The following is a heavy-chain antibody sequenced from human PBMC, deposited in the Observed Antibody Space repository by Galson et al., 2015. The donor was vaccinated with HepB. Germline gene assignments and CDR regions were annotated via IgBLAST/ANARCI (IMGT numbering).Heavy chain of an antibody. V-gene: IGHV1-46*01. CDR1: GYTFTSYY. D-gene: IGHD2-21*02. CDR3: ATLVTPQMSGAFDI. Sequence: SVKVSCKASGYTFTSYYMHWVRQTPGQGLEWMGIINPSAGSTSYAQKFQGRVTMTRDTSTSTVYMELTSLRSEDTAVYFCATLVTPQMSGAFDIWGQGTMVTVSS. CDR2: INPSAGST. J-gene: IGHJ3*02.